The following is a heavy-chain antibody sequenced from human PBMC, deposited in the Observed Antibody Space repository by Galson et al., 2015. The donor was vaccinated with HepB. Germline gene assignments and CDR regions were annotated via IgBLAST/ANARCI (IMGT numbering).Heavy chain of an antibody. CDR3: ARDDYDSSGYTSHKFGY. CDR2: ISYDGSNK. CDR1: GFTFSSYA. V-gene: IGHV3-30-3*01. J-gene: IGHJ4*02. D-gene: IGHD3-22*01. Sequence: SLRLSCAASGFTFSSYAMHWVRQAPGKGLEWVAVISYDGSNKYYADSVKGRFTISRDNSKNTLYLQMNSLRAEDTAVYYCARDDYDSSGYTSHKFGYWGQGTLVTVSS.